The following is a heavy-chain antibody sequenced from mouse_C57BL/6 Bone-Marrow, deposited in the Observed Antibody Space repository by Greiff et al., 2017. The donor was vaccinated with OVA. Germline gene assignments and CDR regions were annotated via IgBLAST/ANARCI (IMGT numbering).Heavy chain of an antibody. D-gene: IGHD2-3*01. CDR3: ARVRWLLDY. V-gene: IGHV1-81*01. Sequence: VMLVESGAELARPGASVKLSCKASGYTFTSYGISWVKQRTGQGLEWIGEIYPRSGNTYYNEKFKGKATLTADKSSSTAYMELRSLTSEDSAVYFCARVRWLLDYWGQGTTLTVSS. CDR2: IYPRSGNT. J-gene: IGHJ2*01. CDR1: GYTFTSYG.